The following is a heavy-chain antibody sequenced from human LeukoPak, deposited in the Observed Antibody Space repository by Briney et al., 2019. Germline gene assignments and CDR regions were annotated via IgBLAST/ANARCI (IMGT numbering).Heavy chain of an antibody. CDR3: AKGAYDYIEMGYIDY. CDR2: IIGSSGAT. Sequence: GGSLRLSCAASGFRFSNYAMSWVRQAPGKGLEWVSLIIGSSGATFYADSVKGRFTISRDNSKNTLFLQMNSLRAEDTALYYCAKGAYDYIEMGYIDYWGQGTLVTVSS. V-gene: IGHV3-23*01. CDR1: GFRFSNYA. D-gene: IGHD5-12*01. J-gene: IGHJ4*02.